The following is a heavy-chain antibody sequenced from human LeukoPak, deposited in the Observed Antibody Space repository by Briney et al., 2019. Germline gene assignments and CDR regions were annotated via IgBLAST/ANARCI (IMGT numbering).Heavy chain of an antibody. V-gene: IGHV1-3*01. D-gene: IGHD6-13*01. Sequence: ASVKVSCKASGYTFTAYAMHWVRQAPGQRPEWMGWINAGTGNTRYSQKFQGRVTITRDTSASTVYMELSSLKSEDMAVYYCAREPQQLVSEGDDYWGQGTLVTVSS. CDR2: INAGTGNT. CDR3: AREPQQLVSEGDDY. CDR1: GYTFTAYA. J-gene: IGHJ4*02.